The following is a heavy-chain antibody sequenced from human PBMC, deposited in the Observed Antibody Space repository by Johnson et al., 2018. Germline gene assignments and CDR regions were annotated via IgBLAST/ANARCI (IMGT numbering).Heavy chain of an antibody. CDR2: ISYDVSNQ. CDR1: GFKFSSYG. J-gene: IGHJ3*02. D-gene: IGHD3-10*01. Sequence: QVQLVETGGDVVQPGRSLRLSCAAFGFKFSSYGMHWVRQAPGKGLEWVALISYDVSNQYYADSVKGRFTIYRDNSKNTLYLQMNSLRAEDTAVYYCAKGRGGYYPDAFDIWGQGTMVTVSA. V-gene: IGHV3-30*18. CDR3: AKGRGGYYPDAFDI.